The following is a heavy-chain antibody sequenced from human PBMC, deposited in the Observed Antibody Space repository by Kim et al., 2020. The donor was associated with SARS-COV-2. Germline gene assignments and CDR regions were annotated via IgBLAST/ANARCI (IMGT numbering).Heavy chain of an antibody. J-gene: IGHJ4*02. D-gene: IGHD3-10*01. V-gene: IGHV1-46*01. CDR2: INPTGGST. Sequence: ASVKVSCKASGYTFTNYYIHWVRQAPGQGLEWMGVINPTGGSTTYAQKLQGRVTMTRDTSTTTVYMELSSLRSEDTAVYYCSRPQSSSFASGKGYWGQGT. CDR3: SRPQSSSFASGKGY. CDR1: GYTFTNYY.